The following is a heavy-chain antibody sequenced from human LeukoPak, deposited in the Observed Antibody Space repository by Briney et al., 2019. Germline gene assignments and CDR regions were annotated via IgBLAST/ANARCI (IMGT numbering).Heavy chain of an antibody. CDR2: ISAYNGNT. V-gene: IGHV1-18*01. CDR3: ASSVSGVTMVRGVIIRVGWFDP. D-gene: IGHD3-10*01. J-gene: IGHJ5*02. CDR1: GYTFTSYG. Sequence: ASVKVSCKASGYTFTSYGISWVRQAPGQGLEWMGWISAYNGNTNYAQKLQGRVTMTTDTSTSTAYMELRSLRSEDTAVYYCASSVSGVTMVRGVIIRVGWFDPWGQGTLVTVSS.